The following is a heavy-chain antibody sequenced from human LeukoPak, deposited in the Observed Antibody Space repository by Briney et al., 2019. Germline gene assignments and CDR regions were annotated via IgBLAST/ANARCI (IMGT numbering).Heavy chain of an antibody. V-gene: IGHV1-18*04. D-gene: IGHD6-19*01. CDR1: GCTFTSYG. CDR3: AICIAVAVPDY. CDR2: ICDYNSNT. J-gene: IGHJ4*02. Sequence: GASLNLSCKASGCTFTSYGISWVRQAPGKGLEWMGCICDYNSNTNYAQKLQRRVTMTTETSTSTAYMELRSLRSDDTVVYYCAICIAVAVPDYGGQGTLLSVS.